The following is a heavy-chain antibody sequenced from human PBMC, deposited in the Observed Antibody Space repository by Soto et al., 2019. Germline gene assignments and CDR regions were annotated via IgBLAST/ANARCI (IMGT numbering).Heavy chain of an antibody. V-gene: IGHV6-1*01. J-gene: IGHJ5*01. Sequence: PSQTLSLTCAISGDSVSSNSAAWNWIRQSPSRGLEWPGRTYYRSKWYNDYAVSVKSRITINPDTSKNQVSLQLNSETPEDTAVYYCARDGLHGLRREFCGAGSSRSWLDSWGEGAVVTV. D-gene: IGHD3-10*01. CDR1: GDSVSSNSAA. CDR2: TYYRSKWYN. CDR3: ARDGLHGLRREFCGAGSSRSWLDS.